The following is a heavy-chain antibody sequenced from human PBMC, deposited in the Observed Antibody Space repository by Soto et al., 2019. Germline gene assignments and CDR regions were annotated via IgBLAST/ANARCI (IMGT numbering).Heavy chain of an antibody. CDR1: GYTFTNFH. J-gene: IGHJ4*02. V-gene: IGHV1-46*01. CDR2: INPTDGST. CDR3: ARRADSGSFWDFFAH. D-gene: IGHD1-26*01. Sequence: ASVKVSCKASGYTFTNFHMHWARQAPGQGPEWMGIINPTDGSTTYAQRFRGRVTMTRDMSTSTFYMELSSLTSEDTAVYYCARRADSGSFWDFFAHWGQGALVTVS.